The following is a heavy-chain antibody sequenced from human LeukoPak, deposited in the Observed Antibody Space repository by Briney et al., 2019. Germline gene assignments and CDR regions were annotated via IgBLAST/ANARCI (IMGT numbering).Heavy chain of an antibody. J-gene: IGHJ6*03. CDR3: ARQPYFYYYLDV. V-gene: IGHV3-23*01. CDR2: IVGDSTIQ. Sequence: GGSLRLSCAASGFAFNNDAMTWVRQPPGKGLEWVSTIVGDSTIQYYADSVKGRFTISSDNSKTMLFLHMNSLRAEDTAIYYCARQPYFYYYLDVWGKGTTVTVTS. CDR1: GFAFNNDA. D-gene: IGHD5-18*01.